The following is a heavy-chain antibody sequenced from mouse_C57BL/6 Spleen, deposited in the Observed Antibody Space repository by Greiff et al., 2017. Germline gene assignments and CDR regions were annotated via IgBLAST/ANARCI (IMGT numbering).Heavy chain of an antibody. J-gene: IGHJ2*01. CDR2: IYSGNGYT. Sequence: EVHLVESGAELVRPGSSVQMSCKTSGYTFTSYGLNWVKQRPGQGLEWIGYIYSGNGYTEYNEKFKGKATLTSDTPSSTAYMQLSSLTSEDSAIDFCARLGYFDYWGQGTTLTVSS. D-gene: IGHD4-1*01. V-gene: IGHV1-58*01. CDR1: GYTFTSYG. CDR3: ARLGYFDY.